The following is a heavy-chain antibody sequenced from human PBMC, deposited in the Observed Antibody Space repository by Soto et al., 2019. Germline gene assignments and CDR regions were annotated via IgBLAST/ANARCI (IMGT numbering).Heavy chain of an antibody. D-gene: IGHD6-19*01. CDR2: ISYDGSNK. J-gene: IGHJ4*02. CDR1: GFTFSSYG. CDR3: AKGKVIAVAGRVLDY. Sequence: GGSLRLSCAASGFTFSSYGMHWVRQAPGKGLEWVAVISYDGSNKYYADSVKGRFTISRDNSKNTLYLQMNSLRAEDTAVYYCAKGKVIAVAGRVLDYWGQGTLVTVSS. V-gene: IGHV3-30*18.